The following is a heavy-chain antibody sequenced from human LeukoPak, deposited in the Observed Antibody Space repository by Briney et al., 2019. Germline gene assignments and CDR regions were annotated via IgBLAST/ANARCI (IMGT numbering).Heavy chain of an antibody. D-gene: IGHD3-10*01. CDR2: ISAYNGNT. CDR1: GYTFTSYG. V-gene: IGHV1-18*01. Sequence: GASVKVSCKASGYTFTSYGISWVRQAPGQGLEWMGWISAYNGNTNYAQKLQGRVTMTTDTSTSTAYMELRSLRSDDTAVYYCAREGVPMVRGVTPPYDYWGQGTLVTVSS. J-gene: IGHJ4*02. CDR3: AREGVPMVRGVTPPYDY.